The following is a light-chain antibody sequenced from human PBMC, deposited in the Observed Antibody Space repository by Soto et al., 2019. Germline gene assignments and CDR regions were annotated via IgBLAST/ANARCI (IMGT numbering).Light chain of an antibody. CDR1: QTISVY. CDR3: QQYNSYSVT. V-gene: IGKV1-39*01. Sequence: DIQVTQSPSSLSVSMGDRVTITCRSSQTISVYLNWYQKKPGTPPKLLIYAASNLQSGVPSRFTGRGSGTDFTLTISSLQPEDFATYYCQQYNSYSVTFGGGTKVEIK. J-gene: IGKJ4*01. CDR2: AAS.